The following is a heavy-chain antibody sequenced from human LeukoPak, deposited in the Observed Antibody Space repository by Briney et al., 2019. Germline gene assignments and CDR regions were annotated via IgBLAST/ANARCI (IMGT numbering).Heavy chain of an antibody. V-gene: IGHV3-21*01. J-gene: IGHJ5*02. CDR2: ISSSSSYI. CDR1: GFTFSSYS. Sequence: GGSLRLSCAASGFTFSSYSMNWVRQAPGKGPEWVSSISSSSSYIYYADSVKGRFTISRDNAKNSLYLQMNSLRAEDTAVYYCARNPAPWEQQLGKFWFDPWGQGTLVTVSS. CDR3: ARNPAPWEQQLGKFWFDP. D-gene: IGHD6-13*01.